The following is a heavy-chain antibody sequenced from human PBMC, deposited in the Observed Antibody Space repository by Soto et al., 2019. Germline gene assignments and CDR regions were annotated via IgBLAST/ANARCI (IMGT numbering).Heavy chain of an antibody. CDR2: INPNSGGT. J-gene: IGHJ6*02. Sequence: GASVKVSCKASGYTFTCYYMHWVRQAPGQGLEWMGWINPNSGGTNYAQKFQGWVTMTRDTSISTAYMELSRLRSDDTAVYYCARVGKQQLVPDYYYYGMDVWGQGTTVTVSS. CDR1: GYTFTCYY. CDR3: ARVGKQQLVPDYYYYGMDV. D-gene: IGHD6-13*01. V-gene: IGHV1-2*04.